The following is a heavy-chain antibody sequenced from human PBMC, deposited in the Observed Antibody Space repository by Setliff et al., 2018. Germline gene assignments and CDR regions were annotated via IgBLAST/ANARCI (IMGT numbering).Heavy chain of an antibody. D-gene: IGHD3-16*01. J-gene: IGHJ5*02. CDR3: ARACLYNYGPPLLDL. CDR2: INPDSGDT. V-gene: IGHV1-2*02. CDR1: GYTFIDQY. Sequence: KVSCKASGYTFIDQYIHWVRQAPGQGLEWMGWINPDSGDTRIGQKFQDRVTMTRDTSITTAYMELSRLTFDDTAVYYCARACLYNYGPPLLDLWGQGTLVTVSS.